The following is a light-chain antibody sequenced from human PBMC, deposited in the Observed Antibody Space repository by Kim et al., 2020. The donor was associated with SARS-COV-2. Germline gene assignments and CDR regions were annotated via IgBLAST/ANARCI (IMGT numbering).Light chain of an antibody. CDR2: EAS. Sequence: PGGTVTLTCGSTTGPVTSGHYPFWVQQKPGQAPRTLIYEASNKNSWTPARFSGSLLGGKAVLTLSGAQPEDEAEYYCSLFYTEVRVFGGGTQLTVL. CDR1: TGPVTSGHY. V-gene: IGLV7-46*01. J-gene: IGLJ3*02. CDR3: SLFYTEVRV.